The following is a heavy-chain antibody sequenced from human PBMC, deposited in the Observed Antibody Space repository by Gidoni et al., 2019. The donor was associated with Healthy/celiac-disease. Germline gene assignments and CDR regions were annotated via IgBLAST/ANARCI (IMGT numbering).Heavy chain of an antibody. V-gene: IGHV3-23*01. CDR2: VSGSGGST. CDR3: AKGSVTTAGRDCDY. Sequence: EVQLLESGGGLVQPGGSLSLSCAASGSTFSSYAMSWVRQAPGKGLEWGSAVSGSGGSTSYADSVKGRFTISRDNSKNTLYLQMNSLRAEDTAVYYCAKGSVTTAGRDCDYWGQGTLVTVSS. J-gene: IGHJ4*02. CDR1: GSTFSSYA. D-gene: IGHD4-17*01.